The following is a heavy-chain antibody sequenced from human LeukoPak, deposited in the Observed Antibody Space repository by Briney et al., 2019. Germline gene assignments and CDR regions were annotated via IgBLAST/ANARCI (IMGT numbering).Heavy chain of an antibody. CDR1: GFTFSRYW. J-gene: IGHJ3*02. V-gene: IGHV3-74*01. CDR2: INTDGRTI. D-gene: IGHD5-18*01. CDR3: ARERGRGYSYGLGDAFDI. Sequence: GGSLRLSCAASGFTFSRYWMHWVRQAPGKGLVWVSRINTDGRTITYADSVKGRFTISRDNAKNTLYLQMNSLRAEDTAVYYCARERGRGYSYGLGDAFDIWGQGTMVTVSS.